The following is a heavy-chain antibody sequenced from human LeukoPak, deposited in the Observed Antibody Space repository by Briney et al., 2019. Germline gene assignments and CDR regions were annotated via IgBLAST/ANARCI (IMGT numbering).Heavy chain of an antibody. J-gene: IGHJ5*02. Sequence: TLSLTCTVSGGSISSGGYYWSWIRQHPGKGLEWIGYIYYSGSTYYNPSLKSRVTISVDTSKNQFSLKLSSVTAADTAVYYCARGLASGPNWFDPWGQGTLVTVSS. CDR1: GGSISSGGYY. CDR3: ARGLASGPNWFDP. D-gene: IGHD3-3*01. CDR2: IYYSGST. V-gene: IGHV4-31*03.